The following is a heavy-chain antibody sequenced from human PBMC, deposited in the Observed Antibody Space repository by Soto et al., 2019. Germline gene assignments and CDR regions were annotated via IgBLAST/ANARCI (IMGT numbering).Heavy chain of an antibody. V-gene: IGHV3-30-3*01. CDR3: ARVGVTNRPYFDY. D-gene: IGHD4-4*01. J-gene: IGHJ4*02. CDR2: ISYDGSNK. CDR1: GFTFSSYA. Sequence: GGSLRLSCAASGFTFSSYAMHWVRQAPGKGLEWVAVISYDGSNKYYADSVKGRFTISRDNSKNTLYLQMNSLRAEDTAVYYCARVGVTNRPYFDYWGQGTLVTVSS.